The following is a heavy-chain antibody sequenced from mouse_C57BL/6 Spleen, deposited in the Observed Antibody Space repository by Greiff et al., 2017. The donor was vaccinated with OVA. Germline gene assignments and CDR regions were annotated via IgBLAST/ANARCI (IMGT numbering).Heavy chain of an antibody. CDR3: AYSSGSSYGYFAY. Sequence: VQLQQSGPELVKPGASVKISCKASGYTFTDYYMNWVKQSHGKSLEWIGDINPNNGGTSYNQKFKGKATLTVAKSSSTAYMELRSLTSADSAVSSCAYSSGSSYGYFAYWGQGTTLTVSS. V-gene: IGHV1-26*01. J-gene: IGHJ2*01. D-gene: IGHD1-1*01. CDR2: INPNNGGT. CDR1: GYTFTDYY.